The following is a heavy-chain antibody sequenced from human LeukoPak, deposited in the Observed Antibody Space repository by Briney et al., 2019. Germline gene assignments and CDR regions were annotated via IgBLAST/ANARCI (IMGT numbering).Heavy chain of an antibody. CDR3: ARSFRSSSGYLCDY. J-gene: IGHJ4*02. CDR1: GFTFSSYA. CDR2: ISYDGSNK. Sequence: GALRLSCAASGFTFSSYAMHWVRQAPGKGLEWVAVISYDGSNKYYADSEKGRFTISRDNSKNTLYLQMNSLRAEDTAVYYCARSFRSSSGYLCDYWGQGTLVTVSS. V-gene: IGHV3-30*04. D-gene: IGHD3-22*01.